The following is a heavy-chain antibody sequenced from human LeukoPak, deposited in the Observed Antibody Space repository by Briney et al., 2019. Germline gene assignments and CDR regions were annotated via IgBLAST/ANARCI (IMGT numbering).Heavy chain of an antibody. CDR2: ISGSGDST. CDR1: GFTLRSYV. J-gene: IGHJ4*02. V-gene: IGHV3-23*01. Sequence: PGGSLRLSCVASGFTLRSYVMNWVRQTPGKGLEGVSSISGSGDSTFYADSVKGRFSISRDNSKNTLYLQVNGLRTEDTAVYYCAKDRLLNCRGDCYIFDYWGQGTVVTVSS. D-gene: IGHD2-21*02. CDR3: AKDRLLNCRGDCYIFDY.